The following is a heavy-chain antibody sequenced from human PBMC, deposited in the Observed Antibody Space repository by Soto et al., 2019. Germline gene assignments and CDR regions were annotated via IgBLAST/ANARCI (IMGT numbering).Heavy chain of an antibody. D-gene: IGHD6-6*01. V-gene: IGHV4-34*01. Sequence: PSETLSLTCAVYGGSFSGYYWSWIRQPPGKGLEWIGEINHSGSTNYNPSLRSRVTISVDTSKNQFSLNLISVTAADTALYYCARDLSNSPDYFDAWGQGILVTVSS. J-gene: IGHJ4*02. CDR2: INHSGST. CDR1: GGSFSGYY. CDR3: ARDLSNSPDYFDA.